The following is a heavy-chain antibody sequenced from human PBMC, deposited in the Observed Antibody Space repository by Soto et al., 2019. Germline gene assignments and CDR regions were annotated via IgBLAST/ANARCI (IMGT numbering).Heavy chain of an antibody. CDR3: VRDQGFSCFDC. CDR1: GFTFSASW. J-gene: IGHJ4*02. CDR2: INEDGSAK. Sequence: GGSLRLSCTASGFTFSASWMAWVRQAPGKGLEWVANINEDGSAKDFVGPVRGRFTISRDNAKESLYLQMDSLRVEDPAVYYCVRDQGFSCFDCWGQGTLVTVSS. V-gene: IGHV3-7*03.